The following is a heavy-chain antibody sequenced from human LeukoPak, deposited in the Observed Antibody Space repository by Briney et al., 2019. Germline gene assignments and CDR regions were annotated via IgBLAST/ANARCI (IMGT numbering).Heavy chain of an antibody. Sequence: GASVKVSCKASGYTFTSYGISWVRQAPGQGLEWMGWISAYNGNTNYAQKPQGRVTMTTDTSTSTAYMELRSLRSDDTAVYCCARVSHDSSGYHFDYWGQGTLVTVSS. J-gene: IGHJ4*02. CDR1: GYTFTSYG. V-gene: IGHV1-18*01. CDR3: ARVSHDSSGYHFDY. CDR2: ISAYNGNT. D-gene: IGHD3-22*01.